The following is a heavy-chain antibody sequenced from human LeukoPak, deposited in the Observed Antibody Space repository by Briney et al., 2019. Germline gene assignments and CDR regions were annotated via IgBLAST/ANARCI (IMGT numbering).Heavy chain of an antibody. J-gene: IGHJ6*03. D-gene: IGHD1-14*01. Sequence: ASVKVSCKASGYTFTSYGISWVRQATGQGLEWMGWMNPNSGNTGYAQKFQGRVTMTRNTSISTAYMELSSLRSEDTAVYYCARGPPDYYYYYYMDVWGKGTTVTVSS. CDR3: ARGPPDYYYYYYMDV. CDR1: GYTFTSYG. V-gene: IGHV1-8*02. CDR2: MNPNSGNT.